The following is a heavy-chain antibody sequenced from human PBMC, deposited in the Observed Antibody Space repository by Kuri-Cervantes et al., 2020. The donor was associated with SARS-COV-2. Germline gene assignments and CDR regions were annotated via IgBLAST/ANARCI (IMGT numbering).Heavy chain of an antibody. D-gene: IGHD2-21*02. CDR1: GGTFSSYA. CDR2: INPNSGGT. Sequence: ASVKVSCKASGGTFSSYAISWVRQAPGQGLEWMGWINPNSGGTNYAQKFQGWVTITRDTSISTAYMELSRLRSDDTAVYYCARGVTPNYGMDVWGQGTTVTVSS. V-gene: IGHV1-2*04. CDR3: ARGVTPNYGMDV. J-gene: IGHJ6*02.